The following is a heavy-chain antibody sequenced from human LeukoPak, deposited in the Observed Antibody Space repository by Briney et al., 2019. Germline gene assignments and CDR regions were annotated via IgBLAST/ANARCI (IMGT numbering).Heavy chain of an antibody. Sequence: SETLSLTCTVSGGSISSSSYYWGWIRQPPGKGLEWIGSIYYSGSTYYNPSLKSRVTISVDTSKNQFSLKLSSVTAADTAVYYCARERDGSGSLYGMDVWGQGTTVTVSS. V-gene: IGHV4-39*07. D-gene: IGHD3-10*01. J-gene: IGHJ6*02. CDR1: GGSISSSSYY. CDR2: IYYSGST. CDR3: ARERDGSGSLYGMDV.